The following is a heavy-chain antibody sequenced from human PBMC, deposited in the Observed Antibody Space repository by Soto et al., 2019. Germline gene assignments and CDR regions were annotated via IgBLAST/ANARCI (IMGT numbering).Heavy chain of an antibody. CDR3: ARDRCTNGVCYAPSDY. V-gene: IGHV3-23*01. CDR2: ISGSGGST. CDR1: GFTFSSYA. J-gene: IGHJ4*02. D-gene: IGHD2-8*01. Sequence: PGGSLRLSCAASGFTFSSYAMSWGRQAPGKGLEWVSAISGSGGSTYYANSVKGRFTISRDNSKNTLYLQMDSLRAEDMAVYYCARDRCTNGVCYAPSDYWGQGTLVTVSS.